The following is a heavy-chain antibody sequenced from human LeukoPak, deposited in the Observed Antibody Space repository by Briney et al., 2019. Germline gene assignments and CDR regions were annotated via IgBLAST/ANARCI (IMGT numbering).Heavy chain of an antibody. D-gene: IGHD3-10*01. V-gene: IGHV1-2*02. Sequence: ASVKVSCKASGYTFTGYYMHWVRQAPGQGLEWMGWINPNSGGTNYAQKFQGRVTMTRDTSISTAYMELSRLRSDDTAVYYCARPYGSGRNSYYYMDVWGKGTTVTVSS. J-gene: IGHJ6*03. CDR3: ARPYGSGRNSYYYMDV. CDR1: GYTFTGYY. CDR2: INPNSGGT.